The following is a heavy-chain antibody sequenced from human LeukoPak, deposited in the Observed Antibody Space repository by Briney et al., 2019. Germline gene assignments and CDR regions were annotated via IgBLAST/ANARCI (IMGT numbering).Heavy chain of an antibody. V-gene: IGHV4-4*07. CDR1: GGSISSYY. CDR3: ARDGPIIVGATGGRWFDP. Sequence: SETLSLTCTVSGGSISSYYWSWIRQPAGKGLEWIGRIYTSGSTNYNPSLKSRVTMSVDTSKNQFSLKLSSVTAADTAVYYCARDGPIIVGATGGRWFDPWGQGTLVTVSS. J-gene: IGHJ5*02. CDR2: IYTSGST. D-gene: IGHD1-26*01.